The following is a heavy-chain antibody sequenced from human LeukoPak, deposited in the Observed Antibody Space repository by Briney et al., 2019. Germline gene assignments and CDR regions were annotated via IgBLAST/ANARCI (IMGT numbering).Heavy chain of an antibody. J-gene: IGHJ5*02. V-gene: IGHV4-4*07. CDR2: IFTSGST. CDR3: ARVQGPITMVRGVMIKKGWFDP. D-gene: IGHD3-10*01. Sequence: SETLSLTCSVSSGSISNFHWSWIRQPAGKGLEWIGRIFTSGSTDYNPSLKSRVTMSVDTSKNQFSLKMSSVTAADTAVYYCARVQGPITMVRGVMIKKGWFDPWGQGTLVTVSS. CDR1: SGSISNFH.